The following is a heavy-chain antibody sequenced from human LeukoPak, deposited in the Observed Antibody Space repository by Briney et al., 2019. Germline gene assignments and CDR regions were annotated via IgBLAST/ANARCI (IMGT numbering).Heavy chain of an antibody. V-gene: IGHV1-46*01. CDR1: GYTFTSYY. Sequence: GASVKVSCKASGYTFTSYYMHWVRQAPGQGLEWMGIINPSGGSTSYAQKFQGRVTITADESTSTAYMELSSLRSEDTAVYYCARKGVSYSSSWSGYYYYMDVWGKGTTVTVSS. CDR2: INPSGGST. J-gene: IGHJ6*03. CDR3: ARKGVSYSSSWSGYYYYMDV. D-gene: IGHD6-13*01.